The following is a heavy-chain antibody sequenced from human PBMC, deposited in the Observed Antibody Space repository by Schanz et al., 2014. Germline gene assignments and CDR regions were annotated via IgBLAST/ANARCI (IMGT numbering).Heavy chain of an antibody. CDR1: GYNFNRHD. D-gene: IGHD2-2*01. CDR3: ARDGNQPLDA. CDR2: ISGYNGKT. V-gene: IGHV1-18*04. Sequence: QVQLVQSGPEVKKPGASVRLSCKASGYNFNRHDISWVRQAPGQGLEWMGWISGYNGKTIYLDNREDRITMPTAPATSTAYMELRNLRSADTAVYYCARDGNQPLDAWGQGTLVTVSS. J-gene: IGHJ5*02.